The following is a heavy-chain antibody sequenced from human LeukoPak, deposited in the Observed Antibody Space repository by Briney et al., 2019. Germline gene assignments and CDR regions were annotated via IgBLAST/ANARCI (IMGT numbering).Heavy chain of an antibody. D-gene: IGHD3-10*01. CDR2: ISYDGSIK. CDR3: AKDSAFYYIDV. J-gene: IGHJ6*03. CDR1: GFTFSSYA. Sequence: HPGGSLRLSCAASGFTFSSYAMHWVRQAPGKGLEWVAAISYDGSIKYSADSVKGRFTISRDNSKNALYLQMDSLRADDTAVYYCAKDSAFYYIDVWGKGTTVIISS. V-gene: IGHV3-30*04.